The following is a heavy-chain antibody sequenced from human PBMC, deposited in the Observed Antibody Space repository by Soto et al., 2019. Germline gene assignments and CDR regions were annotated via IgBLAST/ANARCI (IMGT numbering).Heavy chain of an antibody. CDR3: ARVGQPPSDY. Sequence: TSETLSLTCAVSRGSFSGYYWSWVRQFPGKGLEWIGEIIHTGSTNYNPSLKSRVTTSIDTSKKEISLKLSSVTAADTAVYYCARVGQPPSDYWGQGTLVTVS. CDR1: RGSFSGYY. D-gene: IGHD2-2*01. CDR2: IIHTGST. J-gene: IGHJ4*02. V-gene: IGHV4-34*12.